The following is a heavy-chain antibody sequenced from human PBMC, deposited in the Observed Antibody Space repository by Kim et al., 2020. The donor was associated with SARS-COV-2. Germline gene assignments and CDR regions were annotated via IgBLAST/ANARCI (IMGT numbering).Heavy chain of an antibody. V-gene: IGHV3-23*01. CDR3: AKVRVATIEYYYYGMDV. D-gene: IGHD5-12*01. Sequence: KGRFTSSRDNSKNTLYQQMNSLGAEDTAVYYCAKVRVATIEYYYYGMDVWGQGTPVTVSS. J-gene: IGHJ6*02.